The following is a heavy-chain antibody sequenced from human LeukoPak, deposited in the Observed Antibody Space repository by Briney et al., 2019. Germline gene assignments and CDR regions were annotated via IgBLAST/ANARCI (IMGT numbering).Heavy chain of an antibody. CDR1: GGSISSYY. Sequence: PSETLSLTCTVSGGSISSYYWSWIWQPPGKGLEWIGYIYYSGSTNYNPSLKSRVTISVDTSKNQFSLKLSSVTAADTAVYYCARDRNSGYDHYYYYGMDVWGQGTTVTVSS. V-gene: IGHV4-59*01. J-gene: IGHJ6*02. D-gene: IGHD5-12*01. CDR2: IYYSGST. CDR3: ARDRNSGYDHYYYYGMDV.